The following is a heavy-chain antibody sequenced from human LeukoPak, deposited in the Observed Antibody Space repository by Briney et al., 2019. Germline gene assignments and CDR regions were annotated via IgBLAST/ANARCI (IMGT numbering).Heavy chain of an antibody. Sequence: GGSLRLSCAASGFTVSSNYMSWVRQAPGKGLEWVSVIYSGGSTYYADSVKGRFTISRDNSKNTLYLQMNSLRAEDTAVYYCERVSGSYYFDYWGQGTLVTVSS. CDR2: IYSGGST. V-gene: IGHV3-53*01. CDR1: GFTVSSNY. D-gene: IGHD1-26*01. CDR3: ERVSGSYYFDY. J-gene: IGHJ4*02.